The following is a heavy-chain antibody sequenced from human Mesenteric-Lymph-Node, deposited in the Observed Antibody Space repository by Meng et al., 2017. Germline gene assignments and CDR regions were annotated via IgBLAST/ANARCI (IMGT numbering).Heavy chain of an antibody. D-gene: IGHD2-15*01. V-gene: IGHV3-7*01. CDR2: IKQDGSET. CDR3: ARFGGMDYYGMDV. CDR1: GFSLSDYL. Sequence: GGSLRLSCAVPGFSLSDYLMNWVRQAPGRGLEWVANIKQDGSETHYVDSVKGRFTISRDNAKNSLYLQMNSLRAEDTAVYYCARFGGMDYYGMDVWGQGTTVTVSS. J-gene: IGHJ6*02.